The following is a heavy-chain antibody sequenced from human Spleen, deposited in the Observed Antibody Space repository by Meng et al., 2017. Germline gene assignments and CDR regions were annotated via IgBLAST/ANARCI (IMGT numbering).Heavy chain of an antibody. D-gene: IGHD5-12*01. Sequence: ASVKVSCKASGYAFTSYGISWVRQAPGQGLEWMGWISAYNGNTNYAQKLQGRVTMTTDTSTSTAYMELRSLRSDDTAIYYCARVSDIVPSAFDIWGQGTMVTVSS. CDR1: GYAFTSYG. J-gene: IGHJ3*02. V-gene: IGHV1-18*01. CDR3: ARVSDIVPSAFDI. CDR2: ISAYNGNT.